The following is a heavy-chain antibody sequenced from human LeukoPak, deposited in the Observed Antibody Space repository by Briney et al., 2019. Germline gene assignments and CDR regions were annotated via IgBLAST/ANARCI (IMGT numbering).Heavy chain of an antibody. J-gene: IGHJ4*02. CDR1: GFTFSSYA. V-gene: IGHV3-48*04. CDR2: INSRSSSI. Sequence: GGSLRLSCAASGFTFSSYAMSWVRQAPGKGLEWVSYINSRSSSIDYIDSVKGRFTISRENAKSSLYLQMNSLRAEDTAVYYCARSIAAAGSYFDYWGQGTLVTVSS. CDR3: ARSIAAAGSYFDY. D-gene: IGHD6-13*01.